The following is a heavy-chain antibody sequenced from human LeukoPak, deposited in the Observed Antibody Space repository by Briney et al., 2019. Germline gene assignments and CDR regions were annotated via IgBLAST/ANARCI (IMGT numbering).Heavy chain of an antibody. CDR2: TYYRSKWYN. Sequence: KASQTLSLTCAISGDSVSSNRAAWNWIRQSPSRGLEWLGRTYYRSKWYNDYAVSVKSRITINPDTSKNQFSLQLNSVTSEDTAVYFCARVRSSSWTDAFDIWGQGTMVTVSS. J-gene: IGHJ3*02. CDR3: ARVRSSSWTDAFDI. CDR1: GDSVSSNRAA. D-gene: IGHD6-13*01. V-gene: IGHV6-1*01.